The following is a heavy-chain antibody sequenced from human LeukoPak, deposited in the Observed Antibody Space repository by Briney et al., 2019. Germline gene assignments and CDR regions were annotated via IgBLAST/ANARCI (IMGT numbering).Heavy chain of an antibody. CDR2: TNADGSIT. J-gene: IGHJ5*02. D-gene: IGHD3-16*01. V-gene: IGHV3-74*01. CDR3: GRDLGGRGGA. CDR1: GFSFSTYW. Sequence: GGSLRLSCAASGFSFSTYWMHWVRQVPGTGPVWVSRTNADGSITDYTDSVKGRFPISRDNAKDTLYLQMNSLRPEDTAVYYCGRDLGGRGGAWGQGTLVTVSS.